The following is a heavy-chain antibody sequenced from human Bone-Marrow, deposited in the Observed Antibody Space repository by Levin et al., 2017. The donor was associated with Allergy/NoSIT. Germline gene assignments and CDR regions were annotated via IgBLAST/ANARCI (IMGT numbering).Heavy chain of an antibody. V-gene: IGHV3-53*01. J-gene: IGHJ4*02. CDR3: ARDISGGYFDY. CDR1: GFSVSSHY. D-gene: IGHD6-19*01. CDR2: IYTGGST. Sequence: GESLKISCAASGFSVSSHYMTWVRQAPGKGLEWVSVIYTGGSTYYADSVKGRFTISRDNSKNTLYLQMNSLRAEDTAVYYCARDISGGYFDYWGQGSLVTVSS.